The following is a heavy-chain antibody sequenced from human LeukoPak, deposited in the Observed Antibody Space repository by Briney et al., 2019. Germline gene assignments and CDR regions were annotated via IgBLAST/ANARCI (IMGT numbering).Heavy chain of an antibody. J-gene: IGHJ3*02. CDR2: IIPILGIA. CDR1: GYTFTSYG. CDR3: ARNFDWSTGAFDI. V-gene: IGHV1-69*04. Sequence: SVKVSCKASGYTFTSYGISWVRQAPGQGLERMGRIIPILGIANYAQKFQGRVTITADKSTSTAYMELSSLRSEDTAVYYCARNFDWSTGAFDIWGQGTMVTVSS. D-gene: IGHD3-9*01.